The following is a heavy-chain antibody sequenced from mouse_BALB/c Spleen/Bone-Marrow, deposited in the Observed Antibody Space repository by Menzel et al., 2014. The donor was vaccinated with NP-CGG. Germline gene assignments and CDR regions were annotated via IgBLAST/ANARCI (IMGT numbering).Heavy chain of an antibody. D-gene: IGHD4-1*02. J-gene: IGHJ3*01. Sequence: QVQLQQSGAELARPGASVKMSCKASGYTFTSYTMHWVKQRPGQGLEWIGYINPSSGYTKYNQKFKDKATLTADKSASTAYMQLSSLTSEDSADYYCARWANWDGYAYWGQGTLLTVSA. CDR3: ARWANWDGYAY. V-gene: IGHV1-4*01. CDR2: INPSSGYT. CDR1: GYTFTSYT.